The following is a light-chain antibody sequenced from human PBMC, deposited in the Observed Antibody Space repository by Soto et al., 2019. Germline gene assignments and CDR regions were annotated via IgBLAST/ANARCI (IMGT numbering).Light chain of an antibody. Sequence: ALTHPPSASGSPGQSVTICCTGTSSDVGGYGYVSWYQQHPGKAPKPMIYEVTKRPSGVPDRFSESKSGNQASLTVSGLQAEEEADYYCSSYEGSNNFAFGNGTKVTV. J-gene: IGLJ1*01. CDR2: EVT. V-gene: IGLV2-8*01. CDR1: SSDVGGYGY. CDR3: SSYEGSNNFA.